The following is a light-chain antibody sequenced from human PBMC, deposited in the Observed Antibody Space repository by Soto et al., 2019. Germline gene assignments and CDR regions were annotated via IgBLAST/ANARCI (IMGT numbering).Light chain of an antibody. V-gene: IGKV1-5*01. CDR2: DAS. Sequence: DIQMTQSPSTLSTSVGDRVTITCRASQNISNWLAWYQQKPGKAPNLLIYDASSLESGVPSTFSGSGSGTDFTLTISSLQPDDFATYYCQQYYSYYTFGQGTKVDI. CDR3: QQYYSYYT. CDR1: QNISNW. J-gene: IGKJ1*01.